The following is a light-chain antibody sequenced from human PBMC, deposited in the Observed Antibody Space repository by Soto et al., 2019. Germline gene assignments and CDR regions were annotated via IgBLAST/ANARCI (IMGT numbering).Light chain of an antibody. CDR2: AAS. CDR3: QQYNSWPRT. V-gene: IGKV1-16*02. CDR1: QAIGTY. Sequence: IQMTQSPSSLSASVGDRVTITCRASQAIGTYVAWFQQKPGKAPKSLIYAASSLQSGVPAKVRGSGSGTDFTLTISSLQPEDFATYYCQQYNSWPRTFGQGTKVEIK. J-gene: IGKJ1*01.